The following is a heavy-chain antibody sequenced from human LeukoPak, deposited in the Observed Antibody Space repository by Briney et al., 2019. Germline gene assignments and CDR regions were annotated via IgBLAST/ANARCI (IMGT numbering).Heavy chain of an antibody. V-gene: IGHV4-34*01. CDR1: GGSFSGFY. Sequence: SETLSLTCAVYGGSFSGFYWSWIRQPPGKGLEWIGEINHSGSTTYNPSIKSRVTISVDTSKNQFSLRLSSVTAADTAVYYCARRDDTFDYWGQGTLVTVSS. J-gene: IGHJ4*02. CDR3: ARRDDTFDY. D-gene: IGHD3-22*01. CDR2: INHSGST.